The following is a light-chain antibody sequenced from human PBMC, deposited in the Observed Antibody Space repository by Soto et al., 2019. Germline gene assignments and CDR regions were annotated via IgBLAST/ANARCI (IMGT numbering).Light chain of an antibody. CDR2: LGS. CDR3: MQALQTPIT. V-gene: IGKV2-28*01. J-gene: IGKJ5*01. CDR1: QSLRHSNGYNY. Sequence: DIVMTQSPLSLPVTPGEPASISCRSSQSLRHSNGYNYLDWYLQKPGQSPQLLIYLGSNRDSGVPDRFRGSGSGTDFTLKISRVEAEDVGVYYCMQALQTPITFGQGTRLEI.